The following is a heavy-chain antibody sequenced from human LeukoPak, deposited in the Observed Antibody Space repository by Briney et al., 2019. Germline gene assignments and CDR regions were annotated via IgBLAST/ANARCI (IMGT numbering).Heavy chain of an antibody. V-gene: IGHV3-23*01. CDR2: ISGSGGST. Sequence: GGTLRLSCAASGFTFSSYGMSWVRQAPGKGLEWVLAISGSGGSTYYADSVRGRFTISRDNSKNTLYLQMNSLRAEDTAVYYCAKGRPGAFDIWGQGTMVTVPS. CDR3: AKGRPGAFDI. CDR1: GFTFSSYG. J-gene: IGHJ3*02.